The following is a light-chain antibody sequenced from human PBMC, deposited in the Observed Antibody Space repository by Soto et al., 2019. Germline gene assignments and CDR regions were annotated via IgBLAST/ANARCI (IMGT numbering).Light chain of an antibody. J-gene: IGKJ1*01. V-gene: IGKV3-15*01. CDR2: GAS. CDR3: QQYNNWPRT. CDR1: QSVSSN. Sequence: EIVMTQSPATLSVSPGERATLSCRASQSVSSNLAWYQQKPGQAPRLLIYGASTRATGIPARFSGSGSGTETTLTISSLQSADFAVYYCQQYNNWPRTFGQGTKVEIK.